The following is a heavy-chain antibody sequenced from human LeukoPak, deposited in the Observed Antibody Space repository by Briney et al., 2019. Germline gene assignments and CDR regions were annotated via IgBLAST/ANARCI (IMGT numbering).Heavy chain of an antibody. J-gene: IGHJ4*02. Sequence: GGSLRLSCTASGFTFGDYAMSWFRQAPGKGLEWVGFIRSKAYGGTTEYAASVKGTFTISRDDSKSIAYLQMNSLKTEDTAVYYCTRFPGYCSGGSCFKFDYWGQGTLVTVSS. CDR2: IRSKAYGGTT. D-gene: IGHD2-15*01. V-gene: IGHV3-49*03. CDR3: TRFPGYCSGGSCFKFDY. CDR1: GFTFGDYA.